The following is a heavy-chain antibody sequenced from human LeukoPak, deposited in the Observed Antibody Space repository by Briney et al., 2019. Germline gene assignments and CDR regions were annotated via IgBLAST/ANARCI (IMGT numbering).Heavy chain of an antibody. CDR1: GFTFSSYS. D-gene: IGHD4-23*01. J-gene: IGHJ4*02. V-gene: IGHV3-21*01. CDR3: ARDYGGSSPFDY. CDR2: ISSSSSYI. Sequence: GGSLRLSCAASGFTFSSYSMNWVRQAPGKGLEWVSSISSSSSYIYYADSVKGRFTVSRDNAKNSLYLHMNSLRAEDTAVYYCARDYGGSSPFDYWGQGTLVTVSS.